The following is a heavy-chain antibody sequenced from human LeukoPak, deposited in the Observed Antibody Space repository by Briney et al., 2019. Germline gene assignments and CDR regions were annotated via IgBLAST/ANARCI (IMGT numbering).Heavy chain of an antibody. D-gene: IGHD3-22*01. CDR3: ARDLGHTAVVVITAIDY. CDR2: INPNSGGT. J-gene: IGHJ4*02. CDR1: GYTFTGYY. Sequence: GASVKVSCKASGYTFTGYYMHWVRQAPGQGPEWMGWINPNSGGTNYAQKFQGRVTMTRDTSISTAYMELSRLRSDDTAVYYCARDLGHTAVVVITAIDYWGQGTLVTVSS. V-gene: IGHV1-2*02.